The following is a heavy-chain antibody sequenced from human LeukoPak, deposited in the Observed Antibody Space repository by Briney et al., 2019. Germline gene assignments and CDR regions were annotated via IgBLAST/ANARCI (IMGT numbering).Heavy chain of an antibody. CDR1: GGSFSGYY. V-gene: IGHV4-34*01. J-gene: IGHJ2*01. CDR2: INHSGST. Sequence: SETLSLTCAVYGGSFSGYYWSWIRQPPGKGLEWIGEINHSGSTNYNPSLKSRVTISVDTSKNQFSLKLSSVTAADTAVYYCARQAAYRWYFDLWDRGTLVTVSS. CDR3: ARQAAYRWYFDL.